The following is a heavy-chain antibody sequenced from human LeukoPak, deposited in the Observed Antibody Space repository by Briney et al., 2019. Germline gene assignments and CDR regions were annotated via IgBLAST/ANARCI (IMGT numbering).Heavy chain of an antibody. CDR1: GYTFTGYY. Sequence: ASVKVSCKASGYTFTGYYMHWVRLAPAQGLEWMGWINPNSGGTKYPQKFQGRVTMTRDTSISTAYMELSRLRSDDTAVYYCARGPLGYYYDSSAPILVYWGQGTLVTVSS. CDR3: ARGPLGYYYDSSAPILVY. CDR2: INPNSGGT. J-gene: IGHJ4*02. D-gene: IGHD3-22*01. V-gene: IGHV1-2*02.